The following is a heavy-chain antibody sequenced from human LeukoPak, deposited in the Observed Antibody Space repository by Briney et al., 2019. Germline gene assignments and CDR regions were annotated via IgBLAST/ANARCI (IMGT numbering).Heavy chain of an antibody. V-gene: IGHV3-21*01. CDR3: ARDTDSRNWNGLFDH. CDR1: GFTFTSYS. CDR2: ISNRGDYI. Sequence: RGSLRLSCSASGFTFTSYSMNWVRQAPGKGLEWVSSISNRGDYIYYADSVKGRFTISRDNAKNSLFLQMSSLRAEDTAVYYCARDTDSRNWNGLFDHWGQGTLVTVSS. D-gene: IGHD6-13*01. J-gene: IGHJ4*02.